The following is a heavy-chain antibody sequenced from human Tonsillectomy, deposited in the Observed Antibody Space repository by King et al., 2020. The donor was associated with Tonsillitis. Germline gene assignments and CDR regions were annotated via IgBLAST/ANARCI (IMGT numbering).Heavy chain of an antibody. D-gene: IGHD1-26*01. CDR1: GYTFTSYY. J-gene: IGHJ4*02. CDR2: INPSGGST. V-gene: IGHV1-46*01. CDR3: ARDGRAYVGATRLGY. Sequence: QLVQSGAEVKKPGASVKVSCKASGYTFTSYYMHWVRQAPGQGLEWMGIINPSGGSTSYAQKFQGRVTMTRDTSTSTVYMELSSLRTEDTAGYYCARDGRAYVGATRLGYWGQGTLVTVSS.